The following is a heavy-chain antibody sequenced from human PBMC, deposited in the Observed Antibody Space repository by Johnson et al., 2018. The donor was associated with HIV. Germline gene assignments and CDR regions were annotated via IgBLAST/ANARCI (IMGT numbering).Heavy chain of an antibody. CDR2: IGTAGDT. D-gene: IGHD3-16*01. CDR3: ARDRYYGLAWGWAFDI. V-gene: IGHV3-13*01. Sequence: VQLVESGGGLVKPGGSLRLSCAASGFTFSSYDMHWVRQATGKGLEWASAIGTAGDTYYPGSVKGRFTISRENAKNTLYLQMNSLRAEDTAVFYCARDRYYGLAWGWAFDIWGQGTMVTVSS. J-gene: IGHJ3*02. CDR1: GFTFSSYD.